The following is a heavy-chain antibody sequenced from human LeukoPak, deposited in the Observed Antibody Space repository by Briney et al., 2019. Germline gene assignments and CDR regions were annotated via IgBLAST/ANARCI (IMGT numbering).Heavy chain of an antibody. D-gene: IGHD3-22*01. J-gene: IGHJ4*02. CDR2: ISYDGSNK. CDR3: ARSPRVENGDATEYDSSGYYPYYFDY. Sequence: GGSLRFSCAASGFTFSSYAMHWVRQAPGKGLEWVAVISYDGSNKYYADSGKGRFTISRDNSKTTLYLQMNRLRAEETAVYYCARSPRVENGDATEYDSSGYYPYYFDYWGQGTLVTVSS. CDR1: GFTFSSYA. V-gene: IGHV3-30*04.